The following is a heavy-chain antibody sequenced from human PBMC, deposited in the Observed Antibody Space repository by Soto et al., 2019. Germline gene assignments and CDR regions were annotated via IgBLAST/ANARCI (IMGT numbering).Heavy chain of an antibody. V-gene: IGHV2-70*11. J-gene: IGHJ4*02. D-gene: IGHD6-13*01. CDR2: IDWDDDK. Sequence: SGPTLVNPTQTLTLTCSFSGFSLSTSGMCVSWIRQPPGKALEWLARIDWDDDKYYNTSLKTRLTISKDTSKNQVVLIMTNVDPVDTATYYCARTRINLAAASDYWGQGTLVTASS. CDR3: ARTRINLAAASDY. CDR1: GFSLSTSGMC.